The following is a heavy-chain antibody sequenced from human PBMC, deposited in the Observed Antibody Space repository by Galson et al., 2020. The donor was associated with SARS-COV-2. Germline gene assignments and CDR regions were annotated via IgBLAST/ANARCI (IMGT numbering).Heavy chain of an antibody. Sequence: SETLSLTCNVSGASLGRGGYYWSWIRQPAGERLEWIGRIDTSWRTNNNPSLKSRVTISIDTSKNQFSLKLTSVTAEDTAVYYCARDRTLTGYYLDRWGQGTLVIVSS. D-gene: IGHD3-9*01. CDR2: IDTSWRT. CDR3: ARDRTLTGYYLDR. J-gene: IGHJ5*02. CDR1: GASLGRGGYY. V-gene: IGHV4-61*02.